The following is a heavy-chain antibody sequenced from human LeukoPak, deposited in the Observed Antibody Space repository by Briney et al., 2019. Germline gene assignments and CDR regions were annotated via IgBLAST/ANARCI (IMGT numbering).Heavy chain of an antibody. CDR3: ASGCSSTSCRFDY. CDR1: GFTFSSYS. V-gene: IGHV3-21*01. D-gene: IGHD2-2*01. Sequence: PGGSLRLSCAASGFTFSSYSMNWVRQAPGKGLEWVSSISSSSSYIYYADSVKGRFTISRDNAKNSLYLQMNSLRAEDMAVYYCASGCSSTSCRFDYWGQGTLVTVSS. J-gene: IGHJ4*02. CDR2: ISSSSSYI.